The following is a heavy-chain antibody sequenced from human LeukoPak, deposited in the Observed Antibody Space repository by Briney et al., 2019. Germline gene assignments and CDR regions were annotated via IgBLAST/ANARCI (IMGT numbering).Heavy chain of an antibody. J-gene: IGHJ2*01. D-gene: IGHD6-13*01. CDR3: ARDSIAAAANWYFEL. CDR1: GGSISNYY. Sequence: SETLSLTCTVSGGSISNYYWSWIRQPPGKGLEWIGYTFYSGSTSYNPSLKSRVTISVDTSKNQFSLKLTSVTPAGTAVYYCARDSIAAAANWYFELWGRGTLVTVSS. V-gene: IGHV4-59*01. CDR2: TFYSGST.